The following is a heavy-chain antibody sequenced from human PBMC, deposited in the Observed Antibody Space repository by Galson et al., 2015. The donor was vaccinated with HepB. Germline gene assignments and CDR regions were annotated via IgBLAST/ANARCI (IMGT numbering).Heavy chain of an antibody. CDR2: ISSSSSYI. J-gene: IGHJ6*03. Sequence: SLRLSCAASGFTFSSYSMNWVRQAPGKGLEWVSSISSSSSYIYYADSVKGRFTISRDNAKNSLYLQMNSLRAEDTAVYYCARVSDFWTYYYYYMDVWGKGTTVTVSS. V-gene: IGHV3-21*01. CDR3: ARVSDFWTYYYYYMDV. D-gene: IGHD3-3*01. CDR1: GFTFSSYS.